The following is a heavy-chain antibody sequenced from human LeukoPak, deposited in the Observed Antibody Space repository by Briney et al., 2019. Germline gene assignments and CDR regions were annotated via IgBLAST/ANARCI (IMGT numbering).Heavy chain of an antibody. CDR2: INWNGGST. CDR3: ARGGPRYYDFWSGYYIAY. CDR1: GFTFDDYG. D-gene: IGHD3-3*01. J-gene: IGHJ4*02. V-gene: IGHV3-20*04. Sequence: GGSLRLSCAASGFTFDDYGMSWVRQAPGKGLEGVSGINWNGGSTGYADSVKGRFTISRDNAKNSLYLQMNSLRAEDTALYYCARGGPRYYDFWSGYYIAYWGQGTLVTVSS.